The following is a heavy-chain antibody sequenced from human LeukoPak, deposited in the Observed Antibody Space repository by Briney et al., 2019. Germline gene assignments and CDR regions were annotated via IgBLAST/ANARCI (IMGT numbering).Heavy chain of an antibody. Sequence: GGSLRLSCAASVFTFSSYWMSWVRQAPGKGVEWVANIKQDGSEKYYVDSVKGRFSFSRDNAKNSLYLQMNSLRAEDTAVYYCAKLCSGSSCYSAFDIWGQGTMVTVSS. D-gene: IGHD2-15*01. CDR3: AKLCSGSSCYSAFDI. V-gene: IGHV3-7*05. J-gene: IGHJ3*02. CDR2: IKQDGSEK. CDR1: VFTFSSYW.